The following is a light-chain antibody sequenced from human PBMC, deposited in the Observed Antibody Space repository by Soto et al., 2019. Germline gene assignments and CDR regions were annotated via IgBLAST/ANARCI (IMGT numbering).Light chain of an antibody. V-gene: IGKV1-12*01. CDR3: QQANTLPFG. CDR1: QGISRW. Sequence: DLQVSLSASYVSAXVGDXAPIXXRASQGISRWLAWYQQKPGKAPKLLIFAASTLKSGVPSRFSGSGSGTDFTLTISSLQPEDFATYYCQQANTLPFGFGPGTGLEIK. CDR2: AAS. J-gene: IGKJ5*01.